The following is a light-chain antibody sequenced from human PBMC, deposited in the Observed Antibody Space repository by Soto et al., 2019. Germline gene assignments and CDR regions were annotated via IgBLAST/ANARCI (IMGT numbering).Light chain of an antibody. J-gene: IGKJ1*01. CDR1: QSVRNSH. Sequence: EIVLTQSPGTLSLSPGERATLSCRASQSVRNSHLAWYQQKPGQPPRLLISRAASRAPGIPDRFSGSGSGTGFTLTISRLEPEDFAVYYCHQRQSWPRTFGQGTKVDIK. V-gene: IGKV3-20*01. CDR2: RAA. CDR3: HQRQSWPRT.